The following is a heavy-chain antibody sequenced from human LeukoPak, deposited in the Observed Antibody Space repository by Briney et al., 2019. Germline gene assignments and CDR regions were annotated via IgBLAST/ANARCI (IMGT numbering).Heavy chain of an antibody. D-gene: IGHD4-17*01. V-gene: IGHV4-39*07. CDR3: ARERRYGDYVS. CDR1: GGSISSSTYS. Sequence: PSETLSLTCSVSGGSISSSTYSWGWIRQTPGKGLEWIGSVYYSGSTYYNPSLKSRVTISVDTSKNQFSLKLSSVTAADTAVYYCARERRYGDYVSWGQGTLVTVSS. J-gene: IGHJ5*02. CDR2: VYYSGST.